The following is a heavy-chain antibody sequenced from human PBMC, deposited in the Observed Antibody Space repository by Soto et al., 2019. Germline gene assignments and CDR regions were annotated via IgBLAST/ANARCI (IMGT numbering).Heavy chain of an antibody. J-gene: IGHJ4*02. Sequence: GGSLRLSCAASGFTVNSSYMSWVRQAPGKGLEWLAVFYSGGVTYYADSVKGRFTTSRDISKNTLYLQMNSLRAEDTAMYYCTRHLEWPPGYWGQGTLVTVSS. D-gene: IGHD3-3*01. CDR2: FYSGGVT. V-gene: IGHV3-53*01. CDR3: TRHLEWPPGY. CDR1: GFTVNSSY.